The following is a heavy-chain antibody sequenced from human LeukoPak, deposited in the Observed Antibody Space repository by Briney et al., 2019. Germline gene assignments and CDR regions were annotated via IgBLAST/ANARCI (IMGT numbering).Heavy chain of an antibody. J-gene: IGHJ4*02. V-gene: IGHV1-69*01. D-gene: IGHD6-19*01. Sequence: VASVKVSCTASGGTFSSYTISWVRQAPGQGLEWMGGIIPIFGTANYAQKFQGRVTITADESTSTAYMELSSLRSEDTAVYYCARGARRIAVAGTWVDYLGQGTLVTVSS. CDR1: GGTFSSYT. CDR2: IIPIFGTA. CDR3: ARGARRIAVAGTWVDY.